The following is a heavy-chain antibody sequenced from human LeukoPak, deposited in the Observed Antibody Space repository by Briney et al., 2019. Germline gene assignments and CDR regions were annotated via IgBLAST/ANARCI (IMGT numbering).Heavy chain of an antibody. J-gene: IGHJ4*02. CDR2: IYYGGST. CDR3: ARRGRNFAGYYFDY. V-gene: IGHV4-31*03. D-gene: IGHD3-16*01. Sequence: SETLSLTCTVSGGPINSGGYYWSWIRQHPGKGLEWIGYIYYGGSTYYNPSLQSRITISLDTSKSQFSLKLNPMTAADTAVYYCARRGRNFAGYYFDYWGQGALVTVSS. CDR1: GGPINSGGYY.